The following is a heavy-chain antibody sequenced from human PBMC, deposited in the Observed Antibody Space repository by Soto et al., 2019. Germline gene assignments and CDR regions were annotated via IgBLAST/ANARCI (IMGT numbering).Heavy chain of an antibody. D-gene: IGHD3-9*01. CDR3: AREKRDYDILTGYYFYYYYGMDV. CDR1: GYTFTSYG. CDR2: ISAYNGNT. V-gene: IGHV1-18*01. J-gene: IGHJ6*02. Sequence: QVQLVQSGAEVKKPGASVKVSCKASGYTFTSYGISWVRQAPGQGLEWMGWISAYNGNTNYAQKLQGGVTMTTNTSTSTAYMELRSLRSDDTAVYYCAREKRDYDILTGYYFYYYYGMDVWGQGTTVTVSS.